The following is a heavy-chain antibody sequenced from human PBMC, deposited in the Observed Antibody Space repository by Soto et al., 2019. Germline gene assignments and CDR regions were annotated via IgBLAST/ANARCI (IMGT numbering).Heavy chain of an antibody. Sequence: GGSLRLSCAASGFTFSSYGMHWVRQAPGKGLEWVAVISYDGSNKYYADSVKGRFTISRDNSKNTLYLQMNSLRAEDTAVYYCAKDWGGYFRDYYYYMDVWGKGTTVTVSS. CDR3: AKDWGGYFRDYYYYMDV. CDR2: ISYDGSNK. D-gene: IGHD3-3*01. CDR1: GFTFSSYG. J-gene: IGHJ6*03. V-gene: IGHV3-30*18.